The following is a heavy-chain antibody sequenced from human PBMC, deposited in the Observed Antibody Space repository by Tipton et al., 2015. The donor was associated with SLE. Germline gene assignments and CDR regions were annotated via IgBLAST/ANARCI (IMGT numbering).Heavy chain of an antibody. CDR3: ARGGTYHDSSGNIDY. CDR1: DGSIRSTNYY. D-gene: IGHD3-22*01. CDR2: VYDIEFT. Sequence: LRLSCTVSDGSIRSTNYYWSWIRQPPGKGLEWIGYVYDIEFTNYNPSLKSRVTISLDTSKNQFSLKLSSVTAADTAVYYCARGGTYHDSSGNIDYWGQGPLVTASS. J-gene: IGHJ4*02. V-gene: IGHV4-61*01.